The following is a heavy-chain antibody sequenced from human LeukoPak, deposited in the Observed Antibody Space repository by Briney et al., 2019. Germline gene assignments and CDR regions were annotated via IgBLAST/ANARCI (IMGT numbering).Heavy chain of an antibody. J-gene: IGHJ4*02. CDR2: ISTYTGYS. Sequence: PMASVNVSCKASGYTFTSSGISWVRQAAGHGREGMGWISTYTGYSKYAHNLQGRVTMTADKSTSAAYMELSSLRSDDTAMYYCAKNSSCGYSDYWGQGALVTVSS. D-gene: IGHD6-19*01. CDR3: AKNSSCGYSDY. CDR1: GYTFTSSG. V-gene: IGHV1-18*01.